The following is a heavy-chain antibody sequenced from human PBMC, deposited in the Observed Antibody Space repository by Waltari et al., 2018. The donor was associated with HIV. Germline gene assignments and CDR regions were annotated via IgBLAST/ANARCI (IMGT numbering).Heavy chain of an antibody. CDR1: GFTIGGYW. J-gene: IGHJ4*02. V-gene: IGHV3-7*01. Sequence: EVQLVESGGGLVQPGGSLRLSCAVSGFTIGGYWMSWVRQAQGKGLEWVANIKADGSRQYYVDSVKGRFTISKDNAQNLVYLQMNSLRAEDTAVYYCVRDGHGFVESDYWGRGTLVTVSS. CDR2: IKADGSRQ. D-gene: IGHD3-10*01. CDR3: VRDGHGFVESDY.